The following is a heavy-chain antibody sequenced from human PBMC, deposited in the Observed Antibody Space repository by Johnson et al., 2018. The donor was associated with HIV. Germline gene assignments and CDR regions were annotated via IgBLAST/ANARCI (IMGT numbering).Heavy chain of an antibody. D-gene: IGHD3-22*01. CDR3: ARDGQDRDDAFDI. Sequence: VQLVESGGGLIQPGGSLRLSCAASGFTVSSNYMSWVRQAPGKGLEWVSVIYSGGSTYYADSVKGRFTISRDNSKNTRYLQMNSLRAEDTAVYYCARDGQDRDDAFDIWGQGTMVTVSS. CDR1: GFTVSSNY. CDR2: IYSGGST. J-gene: IGHJ3*02. V-gene: IGHV3-53*01.